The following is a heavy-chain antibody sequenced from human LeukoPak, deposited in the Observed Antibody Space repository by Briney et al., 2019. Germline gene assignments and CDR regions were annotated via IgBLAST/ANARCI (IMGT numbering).Heavy chain of an antibody. CDR2: IYTSGST. CDR3: ARTTEGGYTYGYFYYYYMDV. V-gene: IGHV4-61*02. Sequence: SQTLSLTCTVSGGPISSGSYYWSWIRQPAGKGLEWIGRIYTSGSTNYNPSLKSRVTISVDTSKNQFSLRLHSVTAADTAVYYCARTTEGGYTYGYFYYYYMDVWGKGTTVTISS. CDR1: GGPISSGSYY. J-gene: IGHJ6*03. D-gene: IGHD5-18*01.